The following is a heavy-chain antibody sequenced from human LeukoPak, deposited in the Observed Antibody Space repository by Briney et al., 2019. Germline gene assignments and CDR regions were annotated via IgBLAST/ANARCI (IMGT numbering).Heavy chain of an antibody. CDR1: GGSFSGYS. Sequence: SETLSLTCAVYGGSFSGYSWSWIRQPPGKGLEWIGEINHSGSTNYIPSLKGRVTISLDTSKNQFSLKLSSVTAADTAVYYCARGRPITMVRGVTKYNWFDPWGQGTLVIVSS. J-gene: IGHJ5*02. CDR2: INHSGST. CDR3: ARGRPITMVRGVTKYNWFDP. V-gene: IGHV4-34*01. D-gene: IGHD3-10*01.